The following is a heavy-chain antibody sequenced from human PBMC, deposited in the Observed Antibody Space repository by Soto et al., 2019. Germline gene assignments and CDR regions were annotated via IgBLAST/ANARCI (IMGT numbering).Heavy chain of an antibody. J-gene: IGHJ4*02. V-gene: IGHV3-23*01. Sequence: PGGSLILSCAASGFTFSSYCMSWVRQAPGKGLEWVSAISGSGGSTYYADSVKGRFTISRDNSKNTLYLQMNSLRAEDTAVYYCAKGDSGSYYRRRGCFDYWGQGTLVTVSS. D-gene: IGHD1-26*01. CDR3: AKGDSGSYYRRRGCFDY. CDR1: GFTFSSYC. CDR2: ISGSGGST.